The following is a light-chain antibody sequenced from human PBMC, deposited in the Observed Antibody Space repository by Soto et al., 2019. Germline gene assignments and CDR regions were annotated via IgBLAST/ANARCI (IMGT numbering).Light chain of an antibody. CDR3: QQYNKWPPLT. CDR1: QSVSSN. CDR2: GAS. V-gene: IGKV3D-15*01. J-gene: IGKJ3*01. Sequence: MVLTQSPATVSVSPGERATLSCRASQSVSSNLAWYQQKPGQAPRLLIYGASTRATGIPGRFSGSGSGTEFTLTISSLQSEDFAVYYCQQYNKWPPLTFGPGTKVDIK.